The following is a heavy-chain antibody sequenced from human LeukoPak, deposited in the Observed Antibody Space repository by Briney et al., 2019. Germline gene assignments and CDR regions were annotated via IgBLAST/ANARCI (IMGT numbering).Heavy chain of an antibody. CDR2: IYYSGST. CDR1: GGSISSSNYY. V-gene: IGHV4-39*07. D-gene: IGHD5-18*01. CDR3: ARASYGDLYNWFDP. Sequence: SETLSLTCTVSGGSISSSNYYWGWIRQPPGKGLEWIGSIYYSGSTNYNPSLKSRVTISVDTSKNQFSLKLSSVTAADTAVYYCARASYGDLYNWFDPWGQGTLVTVSS. J-gene: IGHJ5*02.